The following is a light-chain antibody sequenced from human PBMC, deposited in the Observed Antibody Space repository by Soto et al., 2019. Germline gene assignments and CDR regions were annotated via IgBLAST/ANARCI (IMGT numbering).Light chain of an antibody. CDR1: QSVSSY. CDR3: QQRSNWPT. J-gene: IGKJ1*01. V-gene: IGKV3-11*01. Sequence: EIVMTHSPATLSVSPCERATLSYRASQSVSSYLAWYQQKPGQAPRLLIYDASNRATGIPARFSGSGSGTDFTLTISSLEPEDFAVYYCQQRSNWPTFGQGTKV. CDR2: DAS.